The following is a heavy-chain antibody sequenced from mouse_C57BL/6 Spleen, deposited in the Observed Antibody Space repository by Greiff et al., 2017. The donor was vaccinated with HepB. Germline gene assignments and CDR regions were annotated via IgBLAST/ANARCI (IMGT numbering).Heavy chain of an antibody. CDR3: AREEWAY. D-gene: IGHD1-3*01. V-gene: IGHV1-26*01. Sequence: EVQLQQSGPELVKPGASVKISCKASGYTFTDYYMNWVKQSHGKSLEWIGDINPNNGGTSYNQKFKGKATLTVDKSSSTAYMELRSLTSEDSAVYYCAREEWAYWGQGTLVTVSA. J-gene: IGHJ3*01. CDR1: GYTFTDYY. CDR2: INPNNGGT.